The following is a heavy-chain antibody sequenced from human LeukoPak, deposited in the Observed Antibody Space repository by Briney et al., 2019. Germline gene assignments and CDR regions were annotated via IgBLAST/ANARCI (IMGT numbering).Heavy chain of an antibody. Sequence: ASVKVSCKASGGTFSRYAISWVRQAPGQGLEWMGGIIPIFATANYAQRFQGRVTITADESMSTAYMDLSSLRSEDTAVYYCARHRLRYFDWSAPAEYFQHWGQGTLVTVSS. D-gene: IGHD3-9*01. CDR1: GGTFSRYA. J-gene: IGHJ1*01. CDR3: ARHRLRYFDWSAPAEYFQH. V-gene: IGHV1-69*13. CDR2: IIPIFATA.